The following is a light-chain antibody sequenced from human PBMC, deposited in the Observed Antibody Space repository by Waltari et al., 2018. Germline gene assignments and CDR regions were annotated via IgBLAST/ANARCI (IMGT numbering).Light chain of an antibody. CDR3: QSTDRSDRWV. CDR1: ALPKQY. Sequence: SYELTQPPSVSVSPGQTAAITCSGAALPKQYAYWYQQKPGQAPVLLIYEDTARPSGIPERFSGSTSGTTVTLTISGVQAEDEADYYCQSTDRSDRWVFGGGTKLTVL. J-gene: IGLJ3*02. V-gene: IGLV3-25*03. CDR2: EDT.